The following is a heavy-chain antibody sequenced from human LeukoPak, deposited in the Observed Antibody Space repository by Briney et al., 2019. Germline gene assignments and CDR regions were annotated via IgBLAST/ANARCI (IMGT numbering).Heavy chain of an antibody. CDR2: IYAGGST. CDR1: GGSIGSYY. Sequence: PSETLSLICTVSGGSIGSYYWSWIRQPAGKGLEWIGRIYAGGSTYYNPSLKSRVTMSVDTSKNQFSLRLTTVTAADTAVYYCARDSNLEYSSSRGLGRWGQGTLVTVSS. V-gene: IGHV4-4*07. CDR3: ARDSNLEYSSSRGLGR. J-gene: IGHJ4*02. D-gene: IGHD6-6*01.